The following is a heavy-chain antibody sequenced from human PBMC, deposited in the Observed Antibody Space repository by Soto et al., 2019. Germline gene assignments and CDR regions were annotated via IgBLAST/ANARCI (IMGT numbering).Heavy chain of an antibody. CDR3: ATRGFTGQFDD. CDR1: GFTFSTYG. CDR2: TSYDGSNK. V-gene: IGHV3-30*03. D-gene: IGHD3-16*01. J-gene: IGHJ4*02. Sequence: QVQLVESGGGVVQPGRSLRVSCAASGFTFSTYGMHWVRQAPGKGLEWVAVTSYDGSNKYYTDSVKGRFTISRDNSKNTLYLQMNSLRAEDTAVYYWATRGFTGQFDDWGQGTLVAVSS.